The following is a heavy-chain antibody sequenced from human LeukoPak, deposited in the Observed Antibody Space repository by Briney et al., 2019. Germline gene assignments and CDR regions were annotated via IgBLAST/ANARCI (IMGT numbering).Heavy chain of an antibody. Sequence: ASVKVSCKASGGTFSSYAISWVRQAPGQGLEWMGWISAYNGNTNYAQKLQGRVTMTTDTSTSTAYMELRSLRSDDTAVYYCARAPEVVPAAIFYYYGMDVWGQGTTVTVSS. D-gene: IGHD2-2*01. V-gene: IGHV1-18*01. CDR3: ARAPEVVPAAIFYYYGMDV. CDR2: ISAYNGNT. J-gene: IGHJ6*02. CDR1: GGTFSSYA.